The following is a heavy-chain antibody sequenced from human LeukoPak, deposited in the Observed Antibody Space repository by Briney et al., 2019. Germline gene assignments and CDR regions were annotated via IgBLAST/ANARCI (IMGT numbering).Heavy chain of an antibody. CDR1: GFTFSSYG. J-gene: IGHJ4*02. CDR3: ARGLSRDYYDSSGYSHFDY. Sequence: PGGSLRLSCAASGFTFSSYGMHWVRQAPGQGLEWMGIINPSGGSTSYAQKFQGRVTMTRDTSTSTVYMELSSLRSEDTAVYYCARGLSRDYYDSSGYSHFDYWGQGTLVTVSS. CDR2: INPSGGST. D-gene: IGHD3-22*01. V-gene: IGHV1-46*01.